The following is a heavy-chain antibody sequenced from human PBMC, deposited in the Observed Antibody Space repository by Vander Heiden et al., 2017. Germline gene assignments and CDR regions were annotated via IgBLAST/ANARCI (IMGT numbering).Heavy chain of an antibody. Sequence: EVQLVESGGGLVQPGGSLRLSRAASGFTSSSSWMIWVRQAPGKGLEWVAKIKQDGSEKKYVDSVKGRFTISRDNAKNSLYLQMNSLRAEDTAVYYCATRGYYDSSGSYFDAFDIWGQGTMVTVSS. CDR1: GFTSSSSW. CDR3: ATRGYYDSSGSYFDAFDI. CDR2: IKQDGSEK. V-gene: IGHV3-7*01. J-gene: IGHJ3*02. D-gene: IGHD3-22*01.